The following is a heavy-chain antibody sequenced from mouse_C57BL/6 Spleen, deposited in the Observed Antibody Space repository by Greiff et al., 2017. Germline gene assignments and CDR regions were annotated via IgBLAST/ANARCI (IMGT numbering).Heavy chain of an antibody. D-gene: IGHD4-1*01. J-gene: IGHJ2*01. CDR3: ASDRSGTIFAY. CDR2: ISDGGSYN. Sequence: DVQLVESGGGLVKPGGSLKLSCAASGFTFSSYAMSWVRQTPEKRLAWVATISDGGSYNYYPDNVKGRFTISRDNAKNNLYLQMSQLKSEDTAMYYCASDRSGTIFAYWGQRTTLTVSS. V-gene: IGHV5-4*01. CDR1: GFTFSSYA.